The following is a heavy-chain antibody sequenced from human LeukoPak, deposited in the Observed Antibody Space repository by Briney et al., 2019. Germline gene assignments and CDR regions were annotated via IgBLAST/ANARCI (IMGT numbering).Heavy chain of an antibody. J-gene: IGHJ4*02. D-gene: IGHD3-22*01. CDR3: AKDGLYYDGSEHVYYFDS. CDR1: GFTFSGYT. CDR2: ITGSTSYI. Sequence: PGGSLRLSCAASGFTFSGYTMNWVRQAPGKGLEWVSCITGSTSYIYYADSVKGRFTISRDNAKNSLYLQMNSLGAEDTALYYCAKDGLYYDGSEHVYYFDSWGQGTLVTVSS. V-gene: IGHV3-21*04.